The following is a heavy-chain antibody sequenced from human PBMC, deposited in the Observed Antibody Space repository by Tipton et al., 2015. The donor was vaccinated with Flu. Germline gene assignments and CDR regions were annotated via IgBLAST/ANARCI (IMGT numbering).Heavy chain of an antibody. V-gene: IGHV4-31*03. CDR3: ARNRGKILPGYGSWFDP. D-gene: IGHD3-9*01. CDR2: IYYSGST. CDR1: GGSISSGGYY. J-gene: IGHJ5*02. Sequence: LRLSCTVSGGSISSGGYYWSWIRQHPGKGLEWIGYIYYSGSTYYNPSLKSRVTISVDTSKNQFSLKLSSVTAADTAVYYCARNRGKILPGYGSWFDPWGQGTLVPVSS.